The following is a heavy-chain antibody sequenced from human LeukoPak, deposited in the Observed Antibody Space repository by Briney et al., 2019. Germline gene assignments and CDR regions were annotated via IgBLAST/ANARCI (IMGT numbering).Heavy chain of an antibody. CDR3: ARQEEQSLGNENDY. J-gene: IGHJ4*02. CDR2: IFYSGST. CDR1: SGSISTSNYY. D-gene: IGHD1-1*01. Sequence: PSETLSLTCTVSSGSISTSNYYWGWVRQPPGKALEWIGNIFYSGSTYYSPSLKSRVTISVDTSKNQFSLKLSSVTAADTAVYYCARQEEQSLGNENDYWGQGTLVTVSS. V-gene: IGHV4-39*01.